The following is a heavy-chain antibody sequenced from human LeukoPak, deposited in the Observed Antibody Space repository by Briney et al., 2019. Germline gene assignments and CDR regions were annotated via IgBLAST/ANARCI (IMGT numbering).Heavy chain of an antibody. J-gene: IGHJ4*02. CDR3: AKEADSSGYYYRSRGVIRD. Sequence: QSGGSLRLSCAASGFTFSSYWMSWVRQAPGKGLEWVANIKQDGSEKYYVDSVKGRFTISRDNAKNSLYLQMNSLRAEDTALYYCAKEADSSGYYYRSRGVIRDWGQGTLVTVSS. V-gene: IGHV3-7*03. CDR1: GFTFSSYW. D-gene: IGHD3-22*01. CDR2: IKQDGSEK.